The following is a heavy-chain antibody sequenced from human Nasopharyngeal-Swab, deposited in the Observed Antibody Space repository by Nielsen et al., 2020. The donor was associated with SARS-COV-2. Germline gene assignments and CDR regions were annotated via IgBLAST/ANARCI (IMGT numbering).Heavy chain of an antibody. D-gene: IGHD6-19*01. CDR1: GFYFRSYA. CDR3: AKWGRNHHESSGYVY. J-gene: IGHJ4*02. Sequence: GGSLRLSCAVSGFYFRSYAMNWVRQAPGKGLEWVSVISGTGTETYSADSVKGRFTISRDNSQNMVYLQMDSLRVEDTAVYYCAKWGRNHHESSGYVYWDQGILVTVSS. CDR2: ISGTGTET. V-gene: IGHV3-23*01.